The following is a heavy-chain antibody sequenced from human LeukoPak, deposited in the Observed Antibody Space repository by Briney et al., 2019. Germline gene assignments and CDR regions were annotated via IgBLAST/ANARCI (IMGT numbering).Heavy chain of an antibody. CDR2: IYHSGST. J-gene: IGHJ4*02. V-gene: IGHV4-38-2*02. Sequence: SETLSLTCTVSGDSINSYHWSWIRQPPGKGLDWIGSIYHSGSTYYNPSLKSQVTMSVDTSKNEFSLRLRSVTAADTAVYYCAKNLGYSSLDYWGQGTLVTVSS. CDR1: GDSINSYH. D-gene: IGHD6-13*01. CDR3: AKNLGYSSLDY.